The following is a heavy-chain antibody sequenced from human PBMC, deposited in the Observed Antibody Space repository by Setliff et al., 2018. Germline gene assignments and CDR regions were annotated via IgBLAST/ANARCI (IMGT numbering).Heavy chain of an antibody. CDR2: ISYSGIT. CDR3: VREGYSEYFQD. J-gene: IGHJ1*01. CDR1: DGSLSTYY. Sequence: SEILSLTCTVSDGSLSTYYWDWIRQPPGKGLEWIGFISYSGITTYNVSLKSRVSISVDTSKNQLSLTLSSVTAADTAVYYRVREGYSEYFQDWGRGTLVTVSS. D-gene: IGHD1-1*01. V-gene: IGHV4-59*01.